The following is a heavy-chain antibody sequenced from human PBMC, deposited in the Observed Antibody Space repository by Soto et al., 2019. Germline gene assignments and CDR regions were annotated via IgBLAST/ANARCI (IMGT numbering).Heavy chain of an antibody. D-gene: IGHD3-10*01. J-gene: IGHJ3*02. CDR2: TSSDGSSE. CDR3: ARESIYYHGSGRNIPRGFDM. CDR1: GFTFSGFP. Sequence: HPGGSLRLSCVSSGFTFSGFPMHCFRQAPGNGLDLVALTSSDGSSEYYADSMKGRFTISRDSSENTLYLQMNSLRVEDTAVYYCARESIYYHGSGRNIPRGFDMWGQGTKVTVSS. V-gene: IGHV3-30-3*01.